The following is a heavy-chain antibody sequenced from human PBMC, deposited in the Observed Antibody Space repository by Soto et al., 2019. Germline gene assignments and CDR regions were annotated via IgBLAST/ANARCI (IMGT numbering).Heavy chain of an antibody. Sequence: QVQLVQSGAEVKKPGASVKVSCKASGYTFTSYDINWVRQATGQGLEWMGWMNPNSGNTGYAQKFQGRVTMTRNTSISTAYMELSSLRSEDTAVYYCARRGAQQWDYYYYGMDVWGQGTTVTVSS. J-gene: IGHJ6*02. D-gene: IGHD6-19*01. CDR2: MNPNSGNT. V-gene: IGHV1-8*01. CDR1: GYTFTSYD. CDR3: ARRGAQQWDYYYYGMDV.